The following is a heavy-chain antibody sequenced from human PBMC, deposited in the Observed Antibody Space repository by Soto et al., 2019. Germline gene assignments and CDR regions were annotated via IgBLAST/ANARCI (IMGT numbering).Heavy chain of an antibody. V-gene: IGHV3-30*18. J-gene: IGHJ2*01. CDR3: AKERTVTTYWYFDL. CDR1: GFTFSSYG. Sequence: QVQLVESGGGVVQPGRSLRLSCAASGFTFSSYGMHWVRQAPGKGLEWVAVISYDGSNKYYADSVKGRFTISRDNSKNTLYLQMNNLRAEDTAVYYCAKERTVTTYWYFDLWGRGTLVTVSS. D-gene: IGHD4-17*01. CDR2: ISYDGSNK.